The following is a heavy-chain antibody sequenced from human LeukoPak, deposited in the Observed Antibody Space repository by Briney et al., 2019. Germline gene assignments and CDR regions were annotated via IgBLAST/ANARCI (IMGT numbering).Heavy chain of an antibody. CDR1: GASITSYY. CDR2: IYTTGST. CDR3: ARGGTRGATVVS. V-gene: IGHV4-4*07. D-gene: IGHD4-23*01. Sequence: SETLSLTCTVSGASITSYYWSWIRQPAGEGLEWIGRIYTTGSTNYNPSLNSRVTMSGDTSKNQLSLNLTSVTVADTAIYYCARGGTRGATVVSWGQGVLVTVSS. J-gene: IGHJ5*02.